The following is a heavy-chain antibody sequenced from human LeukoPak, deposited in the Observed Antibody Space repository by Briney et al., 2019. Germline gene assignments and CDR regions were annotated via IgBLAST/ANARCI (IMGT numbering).Heavy chain of an antibody. J-gene: IGHJ4*02. CDR2: VSYTGIT. Sequence: KTSQTLSLTCTVSGGAINSGHFWNWHRQTPGSGLEYLGYVSYTGITYYNPSLMSRVNMSVDTSKKQFSLTLTSVTAADTATYYCARGNDYFDYWGQGSLVTVSS. V-gene: IGHV4-31*03. D-gene: IGHD3-16*01. CDR3: ARGNDYFDY. CDR1: GGAINSGHF.